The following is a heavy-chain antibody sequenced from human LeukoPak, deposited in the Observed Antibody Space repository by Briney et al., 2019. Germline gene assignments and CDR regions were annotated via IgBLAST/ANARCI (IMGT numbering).Heavy chain of an antibody. CDR3: ARGGRTRITMVRGVQYPFDY. V-gene: IGHV1-18*01. CDR1: GYTFTSYG. Sequence: ASVKVSCKASGYTFTSYGISWARQAPGQGLEWMGRISAYNGNTNYAQKLQGRVTMTTDTSTSTAYMELRSLRSDDTAVYYCARGGRTRITMVRGVQYPFDYWGQGTLVTVSS. CDR2: ISAYNGNT. J-gene: IGHJ4*02. D-gene: IGHD3-10*01.